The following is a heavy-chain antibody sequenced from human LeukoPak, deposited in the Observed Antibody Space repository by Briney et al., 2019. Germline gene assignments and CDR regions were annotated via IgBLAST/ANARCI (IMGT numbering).Heavy chain of an antibody. CDR3: ANDMGPYSGYDLDY. CDR1: GFTFSSYA. CDR2: ISYDGSNK. Sequence: PGRSLRLSCAASGFTFSSYAMHWVRQAPGKGLEWVAVISYDGSNKYYADSVKGRFTISRDNAKNSLYLQMNSLRAEDTALYYCANDMGPYSGYDLDYWGQGTLVTVSS. D-gene: IGHD5-12*01. J-gene: IGHJ4*02. V-gene: IGHV3-30-3*02.